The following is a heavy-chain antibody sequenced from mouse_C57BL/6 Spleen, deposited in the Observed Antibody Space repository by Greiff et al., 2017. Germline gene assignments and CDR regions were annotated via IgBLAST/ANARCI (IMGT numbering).Heavy chain of an antibody. CDR3: ARDPLYDGYYGYFDV. CDR2: ISYSGST. D-gene: IGHD2-3*01. V-gene: IGHV3-1*01. CDR1: SGYD. Sequence: SGYDWHWIRHFPGNKLEWMGYISYSGSTNYNPSLKSRISITHDTSKNHFFLKLNSVTTEDTATYYCARDPLYDGYYGYFDVWGTGTTVTVSS. J-gene: IGHJ1*03.